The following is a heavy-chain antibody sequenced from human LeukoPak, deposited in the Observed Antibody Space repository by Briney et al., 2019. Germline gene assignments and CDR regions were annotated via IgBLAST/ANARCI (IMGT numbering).Heavy chain of an antibody. J-gene: IGHJ6*03. V-gene: IGHV3-21*01. CDR3: ARDPYSGSYGDYYHYYMDV. CDR1: GFSFSNYN. CDR2: ITSTGSYR. D-gene: IGHD1-26*01. Sequence: KSGGSLRLSCSASGFSFSNYNMNWARQVPGKGLEWVSSITSTGSYRYYADSVRGRFTISRDNAENSLYLQMNSLRVEDTAVYYCARDPYSGSYGDYYHYYMDVWGKGTTVTVSS.